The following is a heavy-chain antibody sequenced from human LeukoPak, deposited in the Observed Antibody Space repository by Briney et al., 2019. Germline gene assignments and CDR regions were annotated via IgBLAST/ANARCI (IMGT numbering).Heavy chain of an antibody. Sequence: GGSLRLSCAASGFTVSNNYMSWVRQAPGKGLEWVSLIYSGGDTHYADSVKGRFTISRDSSKNTLYLQMDSLRAEDTAVYYCARDPPAVRTNTYTWGQGTLVTVSS. CDR2: IYSGGDT. J-gene: IGHJ5*02. D-gene: IGHD4/OR15-4a*01. V-gene: IGHV3-66*01. CDR1: GFTVSNNY. CDR3: ARDPPAVRTNTYT.